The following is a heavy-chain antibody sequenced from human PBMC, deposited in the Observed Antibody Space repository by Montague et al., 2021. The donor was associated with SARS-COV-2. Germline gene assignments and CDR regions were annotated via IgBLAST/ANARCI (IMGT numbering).Heavy chain of an antibody. Sequence: SETLSLTCSVTGSPISSGNHWGWIRQSPGKGPEWIGSIYDSGYTSYNPSLRSRVTISGDTSKNQFSLRLSSVTAADTAVYYCVRVSYYYDRNDQPLSWFDPWGQGSLVTVSS. J-gene: IGHJ5*02. D-gene: IGHD3-22*01. CDR2: IYDSGYT. CDR1: GSPISSGNH. V-gene: IGHV4-38-2*02. CDR3: VRVSYYYDRNDQPLSWFDP.